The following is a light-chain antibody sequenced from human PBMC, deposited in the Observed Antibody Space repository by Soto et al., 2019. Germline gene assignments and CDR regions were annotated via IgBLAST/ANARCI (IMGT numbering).Light chain of an antibody. Sequence: QSVLTQPPSVSGAPGQRVTISCTGSSSNIGAGYDVHWYQQLPGTAPKLLIYGHSNRPSGVPDRFSGSKSGTSASLAIAGLQAVDEADYYCQSYDSSLSGGVFGGGTKLTVL. V-gene: IGLV1-40*01. CDR2: GHS. J-gene: IGLJ2*01. CDR3: QSYDSSLSGGV. CDR1: SSNIGAGYD.